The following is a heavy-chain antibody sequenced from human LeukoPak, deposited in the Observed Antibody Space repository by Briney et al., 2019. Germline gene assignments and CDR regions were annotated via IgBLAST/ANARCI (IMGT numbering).Heavy chain of an antibody. J-gene: IGHJ6*03. CDR2: ISTYNGNT. CDR3: ARLPLGSDYCYYYYMDV. CDR1: GGTFSSYA. Sequence: ASVKVSCKASGGTFSSYAISWVRQAPGQGLQWMGWISTYNGNTIYAQKLQGRVTMTTDTSTSTAYMELRSLRSDDTAVYYCARLPLGSDYCYYYYMDVWGKGTTVTVSS. V-gene: IGHV1-18*01.